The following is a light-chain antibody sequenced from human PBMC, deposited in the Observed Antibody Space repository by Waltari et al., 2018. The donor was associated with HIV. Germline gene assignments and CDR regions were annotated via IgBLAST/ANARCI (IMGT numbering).Light chain of an antibody. CDR3: HQYHDWPRCT. CDR2: GAS. CDR1: QNIGSY. J-gene: IGKJ2*02. Sequence: TQSPVTLSVSPGDRVTLSCRASQNIGSYLAWYQQKTDQPPTLLVYGASIRTTGIPARFSGSGSETDFNLIFDDLQPDDCAVYYCHQYHDWPRCTFGQGTKVEIK. V-gene: IGKV3D-15*03.